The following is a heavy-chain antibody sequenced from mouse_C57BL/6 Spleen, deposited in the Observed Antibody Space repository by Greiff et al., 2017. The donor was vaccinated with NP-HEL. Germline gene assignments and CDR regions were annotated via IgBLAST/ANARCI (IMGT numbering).Heavy chain of an antibody. Sequence: EVKLVESGPELVKPGASVKISCKASGYTFTDYYMNWVKQSHGKSLEWIGDINPNNGGTSYNQKFKGKATLTVDKSSSTAYMELRSLTSEDSAVYYCARDYGSPDYWGQGTTLTVSS. D-gene: IGHD1-1*01. CDR1: GYTFTDYY. CDR3: ARDYGSPDY. CDR2: INPNNGGT. J-gene: IGHJ2*01. V-gene: IGHV1-26*01.